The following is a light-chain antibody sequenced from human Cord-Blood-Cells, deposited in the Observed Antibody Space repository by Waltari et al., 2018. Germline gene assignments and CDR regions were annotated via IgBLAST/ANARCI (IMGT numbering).Light chain of an antibody. CDR2: KAS. CDR3: QQYNSYWT. Sequence: DIQMTQSPSTLSASVGDRVYITCRASQSISSWLAWYQQKPGKAPKLLIYKASSLESGVPSRFSGSGSGTEFTLTISSLQPDDFATYYCQQYNSYWTFGQGTKVEIK. CDR1: QSISSW. J-gene: IGKJ1*01. V-gene: IGKV1-5*03.